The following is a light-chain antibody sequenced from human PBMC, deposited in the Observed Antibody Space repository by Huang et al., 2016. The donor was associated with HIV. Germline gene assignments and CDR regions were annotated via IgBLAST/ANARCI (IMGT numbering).Light chain of an antibody. Sequence: EIVMTQSPVTLSVSPGETATLSCRASQSVGHKLAWYQQKPGQCPRLLIYATSTRASGIPGRFSGSGSGTEFSLSISTLEPEDSAVYYCQQYEKWPPWTFGQGTKVEVK. J-gene: IGKJ1*01. CDR2: ATS. CDR1: QSVGHK. V-gene: IGKV3-15*01. CDR3: QQYEKWPPWT.